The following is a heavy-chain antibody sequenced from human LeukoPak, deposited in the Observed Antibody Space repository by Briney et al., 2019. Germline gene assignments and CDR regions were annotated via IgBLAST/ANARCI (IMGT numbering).Heavy chain of an antibody. Sequence: PGGSLSLSCAASGFTFSTYSMIWVRQGPGKGLEWVSYISSSSGTIYYADSVKGRFTISRDNAKDSMYLQMNGLTDEDTAVYYCARVRPGWYVDYWGQGTLVTVSS. CDR2: ISSSSGTI. CDR1: GFTFSTYS. V-gene: IGHV3-48*02. D-gene: IGHD6-19*01. J-gene: IGHJ4*02. CDR3: ARVRPGWYVDY.